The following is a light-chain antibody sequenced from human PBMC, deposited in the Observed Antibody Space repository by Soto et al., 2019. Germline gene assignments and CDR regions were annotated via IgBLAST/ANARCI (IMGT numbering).Light chain of an antibody. CDR3: SSYATSSTLYV. V-gene: IGLV2-14*01. Sequence: LTQPASVSGSPGQSITISCTGTSSDVGNYNYVSWYQQHPGKAPQLMIFQVSNRASGVSNRFSGSKSGDTASLTISGLQAEDEADYYCSSYATSSTLYVFGTGTKVTVL. CDR1: SSDVGNYNY. CDR2: QVS. J-gene: IGLJ1*01.